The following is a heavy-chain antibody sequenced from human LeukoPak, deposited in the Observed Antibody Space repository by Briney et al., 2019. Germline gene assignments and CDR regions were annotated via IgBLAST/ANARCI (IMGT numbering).Heavy chain of an antibody. D-gene: IGHD1-1*01. J-gene: IGHJ4*02. CDR1: GYTFTCYD. Sequence: GASVKVSCKASGYTFTCYDINWVRQATGQGLEWMGWMNPNSGNTGYAQKFQGRVTITRNTSISTAYMELSSLRSEDTAVYYCARGGSITSTGGLRYWGQGTLVTVSS. CDR3: ARGGSITSTGGLRY. CDR2: MNPNSGNT. V-gene: IGHV1-8*03.